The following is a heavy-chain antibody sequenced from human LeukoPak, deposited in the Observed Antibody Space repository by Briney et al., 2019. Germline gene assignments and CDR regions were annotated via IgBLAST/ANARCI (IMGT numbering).Heavy chain of an antibody. D-gene: IGHD2-2*01. CDR2: IFYSGST. CDR3: ASVVRHTVDY. CDR1: GGSISSGGYY. Sequence: SETLSLTCAVSGGSISSGGYYWSWIRQHPGEGLEWIGYIFYSGSTYYNPSLKSRVTISVDTSKNQFSLKLSSVTAADTAVYYCASVVRHTVDYWGQGTLVTVSS. V-gene: IGHV4-31*11. J-gene: IGHJ4*02.